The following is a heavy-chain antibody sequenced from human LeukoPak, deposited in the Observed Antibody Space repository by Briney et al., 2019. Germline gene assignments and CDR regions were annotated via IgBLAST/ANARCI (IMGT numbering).Heavy chain of an antibody. CDR2: IYYSGST. V-gene: IGHV4-31*03. J-gene: IGHJ4*02. Sequence: PSETLSLTCTVSGGSISSGGYYWSWIRQHPGKGLEWIGYIYYSGSTYYNPSLKSRVTISVDTSKNQFSLKLSSVTAADTAVYYCARASMIVVGYFDYWGQGTLVTVSS. CDR1: GGSISSGGYY. D-gene: IGHD3-22*01. CDR3: ARASMIVVGYFDY.